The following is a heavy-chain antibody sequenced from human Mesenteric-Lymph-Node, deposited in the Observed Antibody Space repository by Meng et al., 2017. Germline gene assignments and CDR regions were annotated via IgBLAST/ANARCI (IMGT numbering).Heavy chain of an antibody. CDR1: GGSISSYY. D-gene: IGHD3-10*01. Sequence: SETLSLTCTVSGGSISSYYWSWIRQPPGKGLEWTGYIYYSGSTNYNPSLKSRVTISVDTSKNQFSLKLSSVTAADTAVYYCARADYYGSGSYYDYWGQGTLVTVSS. J-gene: IGHJ4*02. CDR2: IYYSGST. CDR3: ARADYYGSGSYYDY. V-gene: IGHV4-59*08.